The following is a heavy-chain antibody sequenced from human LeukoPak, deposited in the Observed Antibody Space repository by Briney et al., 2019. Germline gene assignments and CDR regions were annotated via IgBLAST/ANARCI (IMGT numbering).Heavy chain of an antibody. Sequence: PGRSLRLSCVASGFTFDDYAMHWVRQAPGKGLEWVSGISWNSGSIGYADSVKGRFTISRDNAKNSLYLQMNSLRAEDTALYYCAKIAAAGTSYYYYYYYMDVWGKGTTVTVSS. D-gene: IGHD6-13*01. J-gene: IGHJ6*03. CDR2: ISWNSGSI. V-gene: IGHV3-9*01. CDR3: AKIAAAGTSYYYYYYYMDV. CDR1: GFTFDDYA.